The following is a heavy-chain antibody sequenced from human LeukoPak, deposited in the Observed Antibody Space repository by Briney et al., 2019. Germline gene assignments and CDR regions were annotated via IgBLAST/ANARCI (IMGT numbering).Heavy chain of an antibody. V-gene: IGHV3-30-3*01. CDR2: ISYDGSNK. CDR1: GFTFSSYA. CDR3: AKDLYTSRYACCFDY. Sequence: PGGSLRLSCAASGFTFSSYAMHWVRQAPGKGLEWVAVISYDGSNKYYADSVKGRFTISRDNSKNMLYLQMNSLRAEDTAVYYCAKDLYTSRYACCFDYWGREPWSPSPQ. J-gene: IGHJ4*02. D-gene: IGHD6-13*01.